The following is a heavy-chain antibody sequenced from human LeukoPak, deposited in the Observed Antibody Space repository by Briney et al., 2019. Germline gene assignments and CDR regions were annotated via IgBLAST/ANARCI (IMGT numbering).Heavy chain of an antibody. J-gene: IGHJ4*02. CDR3: ARDNVVPAAIGY. CDR2: IYYSGST. Sequence: SETLSLTCTVSGGSISSSSYYWGWIRQPPGKGLEWIGSIYYSGSTYYNPSLKSRVTISVDTSKNQFSLTLSSVTAADTAVYYCARDNVVPAAIGYWGQGTLVTVSS. CDR1: GGSISSSSYY. V-gene: IGHV4-39*07. D-gene: IGHD2-2*01.